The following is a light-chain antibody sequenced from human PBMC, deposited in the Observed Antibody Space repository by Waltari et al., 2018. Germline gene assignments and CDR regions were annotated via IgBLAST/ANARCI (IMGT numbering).Light chain of an antibody. CDR1: QSVSSSY. J-gene: IGKJ1*01. V-gene: IGKV3-20*01. Sequence: EIVLPQSPGTLSLSPGERATLSCRASQSVSSSYLAWYQKKPGQAPRVLIHGASNRATGIPDRFSGSGSGTDFTLTISRLEPEDFAVYYCQQYGSSPWTFGQGTKVEIK. CDR2: GAS. CDR3: QQYGSSPWT.